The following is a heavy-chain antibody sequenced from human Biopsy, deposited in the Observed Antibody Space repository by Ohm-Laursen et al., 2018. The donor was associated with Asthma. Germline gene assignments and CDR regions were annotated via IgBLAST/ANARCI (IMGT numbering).Heavy chain of an antibody. V-gene: IGHV1-8*01. CDR2: MNPRSGNT. CDR3: ARATRTGITDRLDP. D-gene: IGHD1-1*01. Sequence: GSSVKVSCKASGYSFARHDINWVRQAPGQGLEWMGWMNPRSGNTGFAQKFQGRLSMTRNTSLNTAYMEVRSLKPDDTAVYYCARATRTGITDRLDPWGQGTLVTVSS. CDR1: GYSFARHD. J-gene: IGHJ5*02.